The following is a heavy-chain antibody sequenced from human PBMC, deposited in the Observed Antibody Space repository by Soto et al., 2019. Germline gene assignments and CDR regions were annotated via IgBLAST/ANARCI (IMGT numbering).Heavy chain of an antibody. Sequence: ASVKVSCKASGYTSTSYGISWVRQAPGQGLEWMGWISAYNGNTNYAQKLQGRVTMTTDTSTSTAYMELRSLRSDDTAVYYCARLYYYDSSGYYSDYWGQGTLVTVSS. CDR3: ARLYYYDSSGYYSDY. V-gene: IGHV1-18*01. CDR1: GYTSTSYG. CDR2: ISAYNGNT. J-gene: IGHJ4*02. D-gene: IGHD3-22*01.